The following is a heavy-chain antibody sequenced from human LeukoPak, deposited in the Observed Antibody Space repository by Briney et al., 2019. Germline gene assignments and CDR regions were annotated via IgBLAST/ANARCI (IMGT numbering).Heavy chain of an antibody. CDR1: GGSISSSSYY. Sequence: SETLSLTCTVSGGSISSSSYYWGWIRQPLGKGLEWIGRIYYSGSTYYNPSLKSRVTISVDTSKNQFSLKLSSVTAADTAVYYCARQYYYDSSGLRFGGQGTLVTVSS. V-gene: IGHV4-39*01. CDR2: IYYSGST. CDR3: ARQYYYDSSGLRF. D-gene: IGHD3-22*01. J-gene: IGHJ4*02.